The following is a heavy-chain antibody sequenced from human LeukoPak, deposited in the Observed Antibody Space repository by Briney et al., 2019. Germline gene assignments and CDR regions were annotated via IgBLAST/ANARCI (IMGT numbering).Heavy chain of an antibody. J-gene: IGHJ6*02. D-gene: IGHD4-11*01. V-gene: IGHV3-7*03. CDR1: GFTFSSYW. CDR3: ARDHDYTDYYYYYGMDV. CDR2: IKQDGSEK. Sequence: GGSLRLSCAASGFTFSSYWMSWVRQAPGKGLEWVANIKQDGSEKYYVDSVKGRFTISRDNAKNSLYLQMNSLRAEDTAVYYCARDHDYTDYYYYYGMDVWGQGTTVTVSS.